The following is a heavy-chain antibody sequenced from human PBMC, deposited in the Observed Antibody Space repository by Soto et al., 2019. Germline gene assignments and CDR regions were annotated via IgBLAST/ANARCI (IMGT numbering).Heavy chain of an antibody. CDR1: GYTLTELS. D-gene: IGHD3-10*01. V-gene: IGHV1-24*01. Sequence: GASVKVSCKVSGYTLTELSMHWVRQAPGKGLEWMGGFDPEDGETIYAQKFQGRVTMTEDTSTDTAYMELSSLRSEDTAVYYCATSITMVRGGIGGGGYYYGMDVWGQGTTVTVSS. CDR2: FDPEDGET. J-gene: IGHJ6*02. CDR3: ATSITMVRGGIGGGGYYYGMDV.